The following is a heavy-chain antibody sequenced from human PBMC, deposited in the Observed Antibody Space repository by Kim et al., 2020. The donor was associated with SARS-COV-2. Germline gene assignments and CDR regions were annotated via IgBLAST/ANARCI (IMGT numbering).Heavy chain of an antibody. CDR1: GFTFDDYT. D-gene: IGHD1-26*01. V-gene: IGHV3-43*01. J-gene: IGHJ6*02. Sequence: GGSLRLSCAASGFTFDDYTMHWVRQAPGKGLEWVSLISWDGGSTYYADSVKGRFTISRDNSKNSMYLQMNSLRTEDTALYYCAKDILGYRESSGAYYYYGMDVWGQGTTVTVSS. CDR3: AKDILGYRESSGAYYYYGMDV. CDR2: ISWDGGST.